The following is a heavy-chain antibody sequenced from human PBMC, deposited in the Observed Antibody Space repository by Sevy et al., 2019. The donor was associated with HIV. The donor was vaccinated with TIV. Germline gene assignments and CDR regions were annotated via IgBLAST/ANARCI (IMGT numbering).Heavy chain of an antibody. Sequence: ASVKVSCKISGYRLSELSMQWVRQAPGKGLEWMGRFDPEDGEIIYAQKFQGRVTVTEDTSTDTAYMELSRLRSEDTAVYYCATGREYYDENSGYFDYWGPGTLVTVSS. J-gene: IGHJ4*02. D-gene: IGHD3-22*01. CDR2: FDPEDGEI. CDR1: GYRLSELS. V-gene: IGHV1-24*01. CDR3: ATGREYYDENSGYFDY.